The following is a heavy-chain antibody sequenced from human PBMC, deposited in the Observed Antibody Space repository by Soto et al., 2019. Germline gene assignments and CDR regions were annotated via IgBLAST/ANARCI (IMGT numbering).Heavy chain of an antibody. D-gene: IGHD2-15*01. CDR1: EFPFSSDG. CDR3: AGGQYYFDY. J-gene: IGHJ4*02. Sequence: QVQLVESGGGVVQPGRSLRLSCAASEFPFSSDGMHWVRQAPGKGLEWVAHISYDGSKKHYADSVNGRFTISRDNSKNMLFLQMSSLRTEDTAVYYCAGGQYYFDYCGQGTRVSVSS. V-gene: IGHV3-30*03. CDR2: ISYDGSKK.